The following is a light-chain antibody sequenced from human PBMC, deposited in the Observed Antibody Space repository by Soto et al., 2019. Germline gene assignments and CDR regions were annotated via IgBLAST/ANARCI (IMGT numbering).Light chain of an antibody. CDR3: QQYNNWPGT. CDR1: QSVSSY. Sequence: IGFTQSPATVSLSPGERATLSCRASQSVSSYLAWYQQKPGQAPRLLIYGASTRATGIPARFSGSGSGTEFTLTISSLQSEDFAVYYCQQYNNWPGTFGQGTKVDIK. CDR2: GAS. J-gene: IGKJ1*01. V-gene: IGKV3-15*01.